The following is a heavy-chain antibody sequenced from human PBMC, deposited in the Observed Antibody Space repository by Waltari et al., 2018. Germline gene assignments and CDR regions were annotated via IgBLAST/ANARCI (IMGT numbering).Heavy chain of an antibody. CDR3: ARHIREEDGYKYPFDF. CDR1: GLSVTGSY. V-gene: IGHV4-59*08. J-gene: IGHJ4*02. CDR2: IYYTGHT. Sequence: HVQLQESGPRLVRPSDTLSLTCSDSGLSVTGSYWSWIRQPPGKGLEWIGYIYYTGHTKYNPSYESRVTISVDTSQNQVSLRVSAVTAAETDIYFCARHIREEDGYKYPFDFWGRGIRATVS. D-gene: IGHD6-25*01.